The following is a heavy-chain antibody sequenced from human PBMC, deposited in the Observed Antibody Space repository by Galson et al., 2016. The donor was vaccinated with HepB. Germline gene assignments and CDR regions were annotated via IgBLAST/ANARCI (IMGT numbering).Heavy chain of an antibody. Sequence: ETLSLTCAVSGGSISSPHWWSWVRQAPGKGLEWIGEIFHSGSTNYTPSLKSRVTISVDKFKNQFSLQLNSVTAADTAVYYCARRLAGNLVRGFDPWGQGTLVTVSS. J-gene: IGHJ5*02. CDR3: ARRLAGNLVRGFDP. CDR1: GGSISSPHW. D-gene: IGHD3-10*01. V-gene: IGHV4-4*02. CDR2: IFHSGST.